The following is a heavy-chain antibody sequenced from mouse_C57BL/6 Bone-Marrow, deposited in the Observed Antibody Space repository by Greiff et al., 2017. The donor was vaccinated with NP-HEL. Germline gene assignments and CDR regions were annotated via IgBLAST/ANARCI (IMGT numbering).Heavy chain of an antibody. D-gene: IGHD1-2*01. Sequence: QVQLQQPGAELVRPGTSVKLSCKASGYTFTSYWMHWVKQRPGQGLEWIGVIDPSDSYTNYNQKFKGKATLTVDTSSSTAYMQLSSLTSEGSAVYYCARVPYYGMDYWGQGTSVTVSS. V-gene: IGHV1-59*01. CDR3: ARVPYYGMDY. CDR2: IDPSDSYT. J-gene: IGHJ4*01. CDR1: GYTFTSYW.